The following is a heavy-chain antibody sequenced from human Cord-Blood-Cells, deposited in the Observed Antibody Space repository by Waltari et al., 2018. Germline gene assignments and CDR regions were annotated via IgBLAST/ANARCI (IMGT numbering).Heavy chain of an antibody. CDR3: ARHRDIVVVPAAFDY. V-gene: IGHV4-39*01. D-gene: IGHD2-2*01. J-gene: IGHJ4*02. CDR2: IYYSGRT. CDR1: GGPISRSSYY. Sequence: QLQLQESGPGLVKPSETLSLPCTVSGGPISRSSYYWGWIRQPPGKGLEWIGSIYYSGRTYYNPSLKSRVTISVDTSKNQFSLKLSSVTAADTAVYYCARHRDIVVVPAAFDYWGQGTLVTVSS.